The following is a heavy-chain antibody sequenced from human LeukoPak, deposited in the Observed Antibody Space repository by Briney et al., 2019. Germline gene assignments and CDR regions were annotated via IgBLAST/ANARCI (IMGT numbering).Heavy chain of an antibody. V-gene: IGHV1-69*04. J-gene: IGHJ2*01. Sequence: SVKVSCKASGGTFSSYAISWVRQAPGQGLEWMGRIIPILGIANYAQKFQGRVTITADKSTSTVYMELSSLRSEDTAVYYCAREVRYDSSGYYYENYWYFDLWGRGTLVTVSS. D-gene: IGHD3-22*01. CDR2: IIPILGIA. CDR1: GGTFSSYA. CDR3: AREVRYDSSGYYYENYWYFDL.